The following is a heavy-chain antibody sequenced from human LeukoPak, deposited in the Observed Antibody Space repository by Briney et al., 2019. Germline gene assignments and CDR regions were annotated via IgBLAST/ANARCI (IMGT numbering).Heavy chain of an antibody. V-gene: IGHV3-11*06. D-gene: IGHD6-19*01. J-gene: IGHJ4*02. CDR1: GFTFSDYY. CDR3: ARESESSGFDY. CDR2: ISSSSSYT. Sequence: GGSLRLSRAASGFTFSDYYMSWIRQAPGKGLEWVSYISSSSSYTNYADSVKGRFTISRDNAKNSLYLQMNSLRAEDTAVYYCARESESSGFDYWGQGTLVTVSS.